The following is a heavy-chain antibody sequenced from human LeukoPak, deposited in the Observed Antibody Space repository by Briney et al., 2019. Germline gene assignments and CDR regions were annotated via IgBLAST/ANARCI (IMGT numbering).Heavy chain of an antibody. CDR1: GGSMINYY. V-gene: IGHV4-59*01. J-gene: IGHJ3*02. CDR3: AREGGRITGSRDAFDI. D-gene: IGHD1-20*01. Sequence: PSETLSLTCTVSGGSMINYYWSWIRQPPGKGLEWIGYIYYSGTTDYNPSVKSRVSMSVDTFKNQFSLRLRSVTAADTAVYYCAREGGRITGSRDAFDIWGQGTMVTVSS. CDR2: IYYSGTT.